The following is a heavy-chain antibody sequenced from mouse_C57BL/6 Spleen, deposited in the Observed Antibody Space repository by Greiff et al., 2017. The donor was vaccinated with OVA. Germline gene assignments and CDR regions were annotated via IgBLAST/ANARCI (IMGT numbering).Heavy chain of an antibody. Sequence: DVKLVESGGGLVQPGGSLKLSCAASGFTFSDYYMYWVRQTPEKRLEWVAYISNGGGSTYYPDTVKGRFTISRDNAKNTLYLQMSRLKSEDTAMYYCARRSNLYYFDYWGQGTTLTVSS. CDR3: ARRSNLYYFDY. CDR2: ISNGGGST. V-gene: IGHV5-12*01. D-gene: IGHD2-5*01. CDR1: GFTFSDYY. J-gene: IGHJ2*01.